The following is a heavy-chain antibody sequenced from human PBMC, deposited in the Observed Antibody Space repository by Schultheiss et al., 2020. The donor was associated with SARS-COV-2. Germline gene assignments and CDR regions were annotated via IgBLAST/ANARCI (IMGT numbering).Heavy chain of an antibody. J-gene: IGHJ4*02. CDR1: GFSLSTSGVG. CDR3: AHSPNLDIWNYIHYFDS. V-gene: IGHV2-5*02. Sequence: SGPTLVKPTQTLTLTCTFSGFSLSTSGVGVGWIRQPPGKALEWLALIYWDDDKRYSPSLKSRLTITKDTSKNQVVLTMTNMDPVDTATYYCAHSPNLDIWNYIHYFDSWGQGTLVTVSS. CDR2: IYWDDDK. D-gene: IGHD1-7*01.